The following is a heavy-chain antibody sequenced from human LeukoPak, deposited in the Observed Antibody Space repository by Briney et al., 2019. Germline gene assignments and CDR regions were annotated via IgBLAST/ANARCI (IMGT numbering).Heavy chain of an antibody. CDR2: ISAYNGNT. D-gene: IGHD2-15*01. CDR3: ARDVGEGFCSGGSCSDY. Sequence: ASVKVSCKASGYTFTSYGISWVRQAPGQGLEWMGWISAYNGNTNYAQKLQGRVNMTTDTSTSTVYMELRSLRSDDTAVYYCARDVGEGFCSGGSCSDYWGQGTLVTVSS. CDR1: GYTFTSYG. J-gene: IGHJ4*02. V-gene: IGHV1-18*01.